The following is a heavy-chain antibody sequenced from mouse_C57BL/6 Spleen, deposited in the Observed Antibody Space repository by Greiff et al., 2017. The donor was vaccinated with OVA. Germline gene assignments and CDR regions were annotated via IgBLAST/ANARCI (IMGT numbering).Heavy chain of an antibody. Sequence: QVQLKESGAELVKPGASVKISCKASGYAFSSYWMNWVKQRPGKGLEWIGQIYPGDGDTNYNGKFKGKATLTADKSSSTAYMQLSSLTSEDSAVYFCARYGVPMGYFDYWGQGTTLTVSS. CDR1: GYAFSSYW. D-gene: IGHD1-1*01. J-gene: IGHJ2*01. CDR3: ARYGVPMGYFDY. V-gene: IGHV1-80*01. CDR2: IYPGDGDT.